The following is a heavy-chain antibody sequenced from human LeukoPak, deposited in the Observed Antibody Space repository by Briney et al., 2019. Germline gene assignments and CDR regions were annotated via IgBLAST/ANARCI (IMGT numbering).Heavy chain of an antibody. V-gene: IGHV1-69*05. J-gene: IGHJ4*02. CDR3: ATRALKYDSSGYYFHY. CDR1: GGSFSSEA. CDR2: IIPIFGTA. D-gene: IGHD3-22*01. Sequence: SVKVSCKAFGGSFSSEAISWVRQAPGQGLEWMGGIIPIFGTANYAQKFQGRVTITTDESTSTAYMELSSLRSEDTAVYYCATRALKYDSSGYYFHYWGQGTLVTVSS.